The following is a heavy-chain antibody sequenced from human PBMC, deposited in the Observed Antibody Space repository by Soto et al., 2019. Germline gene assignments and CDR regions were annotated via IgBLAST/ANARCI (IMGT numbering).Heavy chain of an antibody. CDR1: GFTFSSFW. CDR2: INTDGSST. V-gene: IGHV3-74*01. D-gene: IGHD2-2*01. CDR3: AKRRVVTFGLSY. J-gene: IGHJ4*02. Sequence: EVQLVESGGGLVQPGGSLRLSCAVSGFTFSSFWMHWVRQAPGEGLVWVSRINTDGSSTSYADSVKGRFTISRDNAKNTLYLQMNSLRVEDTAMYYCAKRRVVTFGLSYWGQGTLVTVSS.